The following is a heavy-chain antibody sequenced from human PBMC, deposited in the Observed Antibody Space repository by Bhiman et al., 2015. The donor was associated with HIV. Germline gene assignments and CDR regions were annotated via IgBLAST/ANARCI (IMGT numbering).Heavy chain of an antibody. CDR3: AKYTGYSGYDYYYYYGMDV. CDR1: GFTFSTYN. CDR2: ISSTSAYI. J-gene: IGHJ6*02. Sequence: EVQLVESGGGLVKPGGSLRLSCAASGFTFSTYNMNWVRQAPGKGLEWVSLISSTSAYIYHADSAKGRFAISRDNAKSLLYLQMSSLRAEDTAVYYCAKYTGYSGYDYYYYYGMDVWGQGTTVTVSS. V-gene: IGHV3-21*04. D-gene: IGHD5-12*01.